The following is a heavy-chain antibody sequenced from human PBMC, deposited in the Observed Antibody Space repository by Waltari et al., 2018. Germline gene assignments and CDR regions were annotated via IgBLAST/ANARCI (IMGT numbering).Heavy chain of an antibody. CDR2: MNPNSGNT. CDR3: ARETSASDY. V-gene: IGHV1-8*01. Sequence: QVQLLQSGAEVKPPGASVMVSCRASGYAFTSSDINWVRQAPGQGLEWMGWMNPNSGNTGYAQKFQGRVTMTRNTAISTAYMELSSLRPEDTAVYYCARETSASDYWGQGTLVTVSS. J-gene: IGHJ4*02. CDR1: GYAFTSSD.